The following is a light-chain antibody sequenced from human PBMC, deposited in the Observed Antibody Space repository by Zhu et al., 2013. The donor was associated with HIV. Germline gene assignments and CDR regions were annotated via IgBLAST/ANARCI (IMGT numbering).Light chain of an antibody. J-gene: IGKJ1*01. CDR1: QSVGSSY. CDR3: QQSGSSLT. CDR2: GAS. Sequence: EIVLTQSPGTLSLSPGERATLSCRASQSVGSSYLAWYQQKPGQAPRLLIYGASSRATGIADRFSGSGSGRDFTLTITRLEPEDFAVYYCQQSGSSLTFGQGTKVEIK. V-gene: IGKV3-20*01.